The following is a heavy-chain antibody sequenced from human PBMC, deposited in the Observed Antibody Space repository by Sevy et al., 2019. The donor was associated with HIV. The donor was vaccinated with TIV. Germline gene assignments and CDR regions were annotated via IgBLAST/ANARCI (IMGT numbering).Heavy chain of an antibody. J-gene: IGHJ4*02. V-gene: IGHV4-39*01. D-gene: IGHD3-9*01. Sequence: SETLSLTCTVSGGSISSSSYYWGWIRQPPGKGLEWIGSIYYSGSTYYNPSLKSRVTISVDTSKNQLSLKLSSVTAADTAVYYCARHRGDILTGYYPLYYFDYWGQGTLVTVSS. CDR2: IYYSGST. CDR3: ARHRGDILTGYYPLYYFDY. CDR1: GGSISSSSYY.